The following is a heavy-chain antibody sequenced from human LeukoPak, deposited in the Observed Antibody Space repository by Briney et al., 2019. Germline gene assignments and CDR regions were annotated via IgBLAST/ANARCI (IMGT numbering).Heavy chain of an antibody. J-gene: IGHJ4*02. CDR2: IYYSGST. Sequence: SETLSLTCTVSGGSISSYYWSWIRQPPRKGLEWIGYIYYSGSTNYNPSLKSRVTISVDTSKNQFSLKLSSVTAADTAVYYCARGGGGFDYWGQGTLVTVSS. V-gene: IGHV4-59*01. CDR1: GGSISSYY. D-gene: IGHD3-16*01. CDR3: ARGGGGFDY.